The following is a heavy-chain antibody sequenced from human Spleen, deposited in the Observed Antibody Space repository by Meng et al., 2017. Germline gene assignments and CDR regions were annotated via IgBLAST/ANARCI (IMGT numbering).Heavy chain of an antibody. D-gene: IGHD3-16*01. J-gene: IGHJ4*02. V-gene: IGHV1-46*01. CDR1: GYTFTNYY. Sequence: QVQLVQSGSELKKPGSSVKVSWKASGYTFTNYYMHWVRQAPGQGLEWMGIINTSVGYTSHAQKFQGRVTMTRDMSTSTVHMEVSSLRSADTAVYYCARASRVLGGFDYWGQGTLVTVSS. CDR2: INTSVGYT. CDR3: ARASRVLGGFDY.